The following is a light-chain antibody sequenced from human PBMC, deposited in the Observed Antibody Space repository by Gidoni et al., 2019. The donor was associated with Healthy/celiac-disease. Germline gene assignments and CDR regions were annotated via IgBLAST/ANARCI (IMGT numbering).Light chain of an antibody. CDR2: AAS. CDR1: QGISSY. J-gene: IGKJ3*01. Sequence: DIQLTQSPSFLSASVGDRVTITCRASQGISSYLAWYQQKPGKAPKLLIYAASTLQSGVPSRFSGSGSGTEFTLTISSLQPEDFATYYCQQLNSYPVTFGPXTKVDIQ. CDR3: QQLNSYPVT. V-gene: IGKV1-9*01.